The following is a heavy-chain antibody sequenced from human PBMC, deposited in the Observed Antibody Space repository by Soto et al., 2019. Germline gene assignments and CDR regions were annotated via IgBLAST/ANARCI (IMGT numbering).Heavy chain of an antibody. D-gene: IGHD2-2*01. CDR1: GGSISSGGYY. Sequence: SETLSLTCTVSGGSISSGGYYWSWIRQHPGKGLEWIGYIYYSGSTYYNPSLKSRVTISVDTSKNQFSLKLSSVTAADTAVYYCARQDLGYCSSTSCSRLNWFDPWGQGTLVTVSS. CDR3: ARQDLGYCSSTSCSRLNWFDP. CDR2: IYYSGST. V-gene: IGHV4-31*03. J-gene: IGHJ5*02.